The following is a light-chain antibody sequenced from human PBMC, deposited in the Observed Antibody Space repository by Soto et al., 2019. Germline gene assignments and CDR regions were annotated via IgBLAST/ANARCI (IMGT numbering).Light chain of an antibody. V-gene: IGKV3-11*01. CDR1: QSVSSY. J-gene: IGKJ5*01. Sequence: EIVLTQSPATLSLFPGERATLSCRASQSVSSYLAWYQQKPGQAPRLLLYDASNRATGIPARFSGSGSGTDFTLTISSLEPDDFAVYYCQQRSNWITFGQGTRLEIE. CDR2: DAS. CDR3: QQRSNWIT.